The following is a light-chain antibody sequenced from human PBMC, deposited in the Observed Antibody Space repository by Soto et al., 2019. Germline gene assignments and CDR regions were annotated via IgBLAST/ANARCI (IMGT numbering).Light chain of an antibody. CDR1: SSDIGIYNY. CDR3: SSYTTSSTLV. CDR2: EVS. Sequence: QSALTQPASVSGSPGQSITISCAGTSSDIGIYNYVSWYQQHPGKAPKLVIYEVSNRPSGVSHRFSGSKSGNTASLTISGLQAEDEADYYCSSYTTSSTLVFGTGTKVTVL. J-gene: IGLJ1*01. V-gene: IGLV2-14*01.